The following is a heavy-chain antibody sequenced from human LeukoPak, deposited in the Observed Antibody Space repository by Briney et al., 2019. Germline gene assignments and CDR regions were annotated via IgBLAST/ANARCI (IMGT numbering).Heavy chain of an antibody. CDR3: TTDLGITMIRGVIVS. D-gene: IGHD3-10*01. V-gene: IGHV3-15*01. J-gene: IGHJ4*02. CDR2: IKSKADGETT. CDR1: GFTFTHAW. Sequence: PGGSLRLSCAASGFTFTHAWVTWVRQAPGKGLEWVGRIKSKADGETTDYAAPVKGRFFMSRDDSKATLYLQMNYLETEDTAVYYCTTDLGITMIRGVIVSWGQGTLVTVSS.